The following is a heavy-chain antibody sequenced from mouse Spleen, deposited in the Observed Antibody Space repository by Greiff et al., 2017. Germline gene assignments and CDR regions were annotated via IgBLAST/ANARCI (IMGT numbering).Heavy chain of an antibody. V-gene: IGHV5-6*01. J-gene: IGHJ3*01. D-gene: IGHD1-1*01. CDR2: ISSGGRYT. CDR3: ARQGDYYGSSSAWFVY. Sequence: EVKLMESGGDLVKPGGSLKLSCAVSGFTFSNYGMSWVRQTPDKRLEWVATISSGGRYTYYPDSVKGRLIISRDNAKNILHLQMSSLKSEDTAMYYCARQGDYYGSSSAWFVYWGQGTLVTVSA. CDR1: GFTFSNYG.